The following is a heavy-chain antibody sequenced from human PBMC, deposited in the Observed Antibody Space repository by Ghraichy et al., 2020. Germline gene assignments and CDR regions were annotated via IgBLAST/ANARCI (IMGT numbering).Heavy chain of an antibody. J-gene: IGHJ4*02. CDR2: ISGAGDNT. V-gene: IGHV3-23*01. CDR1: GFTFSNYA. CDR3: ARRTSSVIHTPGVY. D-gene: IGHD3-22*01. Sequence: GGSLRLSCAASGFTFSNYAMNWVRQAPGKGLEWVSTISGAGDNTFYADSVRGRFTISRDNSKSALYLQLNSLRPEDSAVYFCARRTSSVIHTPGVYWGQGTLVTVSS.